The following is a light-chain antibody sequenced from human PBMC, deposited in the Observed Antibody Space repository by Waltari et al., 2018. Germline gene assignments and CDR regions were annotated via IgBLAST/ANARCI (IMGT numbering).Light chain of an antibody. Sequence: QSALTQPRSVSGSPGQSITIACAGTSSDVGGYDYVSWCQQYPGKAPKLIIYDVTTRPSGVPDRFSGSKSANTASLTISGLQAEDEADYYCCSYAGSYIYVFGSGTKVTVL. CDR2: DVT. CDR1: SSDVGGYDY. V-gene: IGLV2-11*01. J-gene: IGLJ1*01. CDR3: CSYAGSYIYV.